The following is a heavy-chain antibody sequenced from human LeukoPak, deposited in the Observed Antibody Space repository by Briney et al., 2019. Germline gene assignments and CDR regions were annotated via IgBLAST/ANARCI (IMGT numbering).Heavy chain of an antibody. CDR1: GGTFSSYA. D-gene: IGHD3-10*01. J-gene: IGHJ4*02. V-gene: IGHV1-69*13. Sequence: SVKVSCKASGGTFSSYAISWVRQAPGQGLEWMGGITPIFGTANYAQKFQGRVTITADESTSTAYMELSSLRSEDTAVYYCARWEIYGSGQGGSDYWGQGTLVTVSS. CDR2: ITPIFGTA. CDR3: ARWEIYGSGQGGSDY.